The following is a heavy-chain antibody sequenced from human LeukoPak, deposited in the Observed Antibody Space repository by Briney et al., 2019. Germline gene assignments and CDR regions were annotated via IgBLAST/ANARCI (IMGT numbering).Heavy chain of an antibody. Sequence: GGSLRLSCAASGFTFSGSAMHWVRQASGKGLEWVGRIRSKANSYATAYAASVKGRFTISRDDSKNTAYLQMNSLKTEDTAVFYCTRHPDLWLGESYGMDVWGQGTTVTVSS. V-gene: IGHV3-73*01. CDR2: IRSKANSYAT. CDR3: TRHPDLWLGESYGMDV. J-gene: IGHJ6*02. CDR1: GFTFSGSA. D-gene: IGHD3-10*01.